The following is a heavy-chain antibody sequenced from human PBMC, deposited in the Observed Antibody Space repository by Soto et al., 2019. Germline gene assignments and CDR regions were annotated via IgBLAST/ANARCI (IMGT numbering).Heavy chain of an antibody. V-gene: IGHV4-30-2*01. CDR3: ARVDSCGFFDL. CDR2: IYRTGST. J-gene: IGHJ4*02. Sequence: SETLSRTCAVSGGSITSGGYSWSWIRQPPGKGLEWIGYIYRTGSTYYNPSLKSRVTISMDTSKSQVSLRLNSATAADTAVYYCARVDSCGFFDLWGEGTLVTV. CDR1: GGSITSGGYS. D-gene: IGHD3-22*01.